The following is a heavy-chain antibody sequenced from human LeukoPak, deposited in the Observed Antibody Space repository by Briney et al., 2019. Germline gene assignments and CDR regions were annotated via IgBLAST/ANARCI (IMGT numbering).Heavy chain of an antibody. D-gene: IGHD3-16*02. V-gene: IGHV3-48*04. CDR1: GFTFSTCA. Sequence: PGGSLRLSCTVSGFTFSTCAMNWVRQAPGKGLEWLSYINSGSLITYYADSVKGRFTISRDNAKDSLYLQMNSLRAEDTAVYYCARVDRDTEFFDYWGQGTLVTVSS. CDR2: INSGSLIT. J-gene: IGHJ4*02. CDR3: ARVDRDTEFFDY.